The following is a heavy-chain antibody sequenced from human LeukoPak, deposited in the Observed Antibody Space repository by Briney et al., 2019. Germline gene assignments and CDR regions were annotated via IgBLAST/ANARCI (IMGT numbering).Heavy chain of an antibody. CDR2: IYSGGNT. V-gene: IGHV3-66*01. J-gene: IGHJ4*02. D-gene: IGHD4-17*01. CDR3: ARVSGDYTYYFDY. Sequence: PGGSLRLSCAASGLTVSRNYMSWVRQAPEKGLEWVSVIYSGGNTYYADSMKGRFTISRDNSKNTLYLQMNSLRAEDTAVYYCARVSGDYTYYFDYWGQGTLVTVSS. CDR1: GLTVSRNY.